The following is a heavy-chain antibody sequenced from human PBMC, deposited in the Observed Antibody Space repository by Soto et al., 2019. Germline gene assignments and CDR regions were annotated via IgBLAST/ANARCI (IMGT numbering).Heavy chain of an antibody. Sequence: TSETLSLTCAVSGGSISSGGYSWSWIRQPPGKGLEWIGYIYHSGSTYYNPSLKSRVTISVDRSKNQFSLKLSSVTAADTAVYYCARSSLSSRVPGPTRHPCIDWFDPWGQGTLVTVSS. CDR3: ARSSLSSRVPGPTRHPCIDWFDP. J-gene: IGHJ5*02. D-gene: IGHD3-10*01. CDR2: IYHSGST. V-gene: IGHV4-30-2*01. CDR1: GGSISSGGYS.